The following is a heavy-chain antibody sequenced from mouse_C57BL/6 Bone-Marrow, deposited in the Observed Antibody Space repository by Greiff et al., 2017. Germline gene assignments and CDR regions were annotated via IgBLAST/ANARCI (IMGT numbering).Heavy chain of an antibody. CDR2: IYPGSGST. Sequence: QVQLQQPGAELVKPGASVKMSCKASGYTFTSYWITWVKQRPGQGLEWIGDIYPGSGSTNYNEKFKSKATLTVDTSSSTAYVQLSSLTSEDAAVYYCARPYYSNYWYVEVWGTGTTVIVSS. CDR1: GYTFTSYW. J-gene: IGHJ1*03. CDR3: ARPYYSNYWYVEV. D-gene: IGHD2-5*01. V-gene: IGHV1-55*01.